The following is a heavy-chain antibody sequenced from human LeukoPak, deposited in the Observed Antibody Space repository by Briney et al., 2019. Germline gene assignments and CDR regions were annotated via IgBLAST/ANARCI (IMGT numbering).Heavy chain of an antibody. Sequence: SETLSLSCTVSGGSFSNYYWSWIRQPPGKGLEWIGYIYYSGNTNYNPSLKSRVTISVDTSKNQFSLKLSSATAADTAVYYCVRENYSSGWYGIIDYWGQGTLVTVSS. J-gene: IGHJ4*02. D-gene: IGHD6-19*01. CDR2: IYYSGNT. CDR3: VRENYSSGWYGIIDY. V-gene: IGHV4-59*01. CDR1: GGSFSNYY.